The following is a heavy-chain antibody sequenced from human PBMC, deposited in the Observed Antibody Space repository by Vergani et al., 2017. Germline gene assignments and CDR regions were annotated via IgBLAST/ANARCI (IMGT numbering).Heavy chain of an antibody. V-gene: IGHV1-18*01. CDR3: ARDLRMSPFYGLDV. CDR1: GYTFTSYG. CDR2: INTYNGNT. D-gene: IGHD2-8*01. J-gene: IGHJ6*02. Sequence: QVQLVQSGVEVKKPGASVKVSCKASGYTFTSYGISWVRQAPGQGLEWMGWINTYNGNTNYAQKVQGRVTMTTDTSTRTAYMELRSLRSDDTAVYSCARDLRMSPFYGLDVWGQGTTVTVSS.